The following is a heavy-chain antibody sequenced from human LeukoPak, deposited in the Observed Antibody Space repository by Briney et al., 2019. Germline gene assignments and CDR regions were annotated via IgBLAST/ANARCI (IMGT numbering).Heavy chain of an antibody. D-gene: IGHD2-15*01. V-gene: IGHV4-39*01. CDR2: IYYSGST. Sequence: SETLSLTCTVSGGSISSSSYYWGWIRQPPGKGLEWIGSIYYSGSTYYNPSLKSRVTISVDTSKNQFSLKLSSVTAADTAVYYCARLEGNPDIVVVVAATVDAFDIWGQGTMVTVSS. CDR3: ARLEGNPDIVVVVAATVDAFDI. CDR1: GGSISSSSYY. J-gene: IGHJ3*02.